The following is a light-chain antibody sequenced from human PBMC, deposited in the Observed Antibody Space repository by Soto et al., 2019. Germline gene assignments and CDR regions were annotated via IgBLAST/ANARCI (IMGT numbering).Light chain of an antibody. CDR3: QHYNTYSTFT. Sequence: DIQMTQSPSSLSTSVGDSVTITCRASQSISGWLAWYQQKPGKAPKLLIFDVSTLESGVPLRFSGSGSGTEFTLTISSLQPDDFATYYCQHYNTYSTFTFGPGTKVDIK. J-gene: IGKJ3*01. V-gene: IGKV1-5*01. CDR2: DVS. CDR1: QSISGW.